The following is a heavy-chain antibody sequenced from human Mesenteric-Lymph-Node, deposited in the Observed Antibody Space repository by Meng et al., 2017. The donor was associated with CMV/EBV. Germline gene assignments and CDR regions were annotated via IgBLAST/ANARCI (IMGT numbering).Heavy chain of an antibody. CDR2: INPYSGGT. J-gene: IGHJ6*02. D-gene: IGHD4-11*01. CDR1: GGTFSSFA. CDR3: ARSNDYKEFSYGMDV. Sequence: ASVKVSCKVSGGTFSSFAISWVRQAPGQGLEWMGWINPYSGGTNYAQKFQGRVTMTRDTSISTAYMELSRLRSDDTAIYYCARSNDYKEFSYGMDVWGPGTTVTVSS. V-gene: IGHV1-2*02.